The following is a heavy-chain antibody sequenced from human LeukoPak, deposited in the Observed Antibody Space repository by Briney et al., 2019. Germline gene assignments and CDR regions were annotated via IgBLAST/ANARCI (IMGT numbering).Heavy chain of an antibody. Sequence: GGSLRLSCVASGFTVSSNYMTWVRQAPGKGLEWVAVIYSGGYTYYADSVKGRFTISRDDSKNTLYLQMNSLRDEDTAVYYCARDLFTDDYKWGQGTLVTASS. CDR2: IYSGGYT. CDR3: ARDLFTDDYK. CDR1: GFTVSSNY. J-gene: IGHJ4*02. V-gene: IGHV3-53*01. D-gene: IGHD3-16*01.